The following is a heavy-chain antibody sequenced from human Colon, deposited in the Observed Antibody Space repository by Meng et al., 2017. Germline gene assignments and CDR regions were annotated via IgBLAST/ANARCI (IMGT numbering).Heavy chain of an antibody. CDR1: GGSGSSGSYY. J-gene: IGHJ4*02. D-gene: IGHD3-22*01. Sequence: VQLRASGPGLVRPSETLSLTFPVSGGSGSSGSYYWSWIRQPPGKGLEWIGYIYYSGSTNYNPSLKSRVTISVDTSKNQFSLKLSSVTAADTAVYYCARGASDYDFDYWGQGTLVTVSS. V-gene: IGHV4-61*01. CDR2: IYYSGST. CDR3: ARGASDYDFDY.